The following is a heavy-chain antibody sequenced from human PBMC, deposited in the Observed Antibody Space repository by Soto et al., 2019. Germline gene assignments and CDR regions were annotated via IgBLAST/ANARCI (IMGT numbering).Heavy chain of an antibody. J-gene: IGHJ4*02. CDR3: ARDRAERYSSSWYSAT. Sequence: PSETLSLTCTVSGGSISSGDYYWSWIRQPPGKGLEWIGYIYYSGSTYYNPSLKSRVTISVDTSKNQFSLKLSSVTAADTAVYYCARDRAERYSSSWYSATWGQGTLVTVSS. V-gene: IGHV4-30-4*01. D-gene: IGHD6-13*01. CDR1: GGSISSGDYY. CDR2: IYYSGST.